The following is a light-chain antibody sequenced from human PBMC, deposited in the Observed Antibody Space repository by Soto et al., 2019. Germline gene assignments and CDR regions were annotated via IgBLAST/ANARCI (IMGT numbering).Light chain of an antibody. CDR3: QQLNSYPRT. CDR2: DAS. CDR1: QSISTY. J-gene: IGKJ4*01. V-gene: IGKV3-15*01. Sequence: IVMTQSPATLSVSLGDRVTITCRASQSISTYLAWYQQKPGQAPKLLIYDASTRETGVPSRFSGSVSGTDFTLTISSLQPEDFAIYYCQQLNSYPRTFGEGTKVDIK.